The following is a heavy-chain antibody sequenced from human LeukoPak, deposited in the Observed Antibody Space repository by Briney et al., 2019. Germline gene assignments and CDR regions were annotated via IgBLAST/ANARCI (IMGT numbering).Heavy chain of an antibody. CDR1: GFTFSSYA. CDR3: AKADCNSGNCRTDY. Sequence: GGSLRLSCTTSGFTFSSYAMNWVRQAPGRGLEWVSTISGSGVSTCYADSVKGRFTISRDNSENTLFLQMNSLTADDTALYYCAKADCNSGNCRTDYWGQGTLVTVSS. V-gene: IGHV3-23*01. D-gene: IGHD2-15*01. J-gene: IGHJ4*02. CDR2: ISGSGVST.